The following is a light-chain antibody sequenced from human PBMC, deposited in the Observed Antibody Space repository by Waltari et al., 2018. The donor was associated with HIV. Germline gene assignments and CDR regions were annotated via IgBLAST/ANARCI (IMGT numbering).Light chain of an antibody. V-gene: IGKV4-1*01. CDR3: QQYSITPVT. CDR1: QSVLYSSNHQDY. J-gene: IGKJ2*01. CDR2: WES. Sequence: TMNCKSSQSVLYSSNHQDYLAWDPQKPGQPPKLLIYWESSRESGIPDRYSGRASATDCTRTSSSLQAEDVAGEYGQQYSITPVTIGQETKLEIK.